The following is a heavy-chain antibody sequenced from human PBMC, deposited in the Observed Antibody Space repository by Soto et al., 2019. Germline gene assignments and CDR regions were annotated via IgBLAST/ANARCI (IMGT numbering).Heavy chain of an antibody. CDR1: GFTFSTYW. CDR2: IKQDGSEK. Sequence: EVQLVESGGGLVQPGGSLRLSCAASGFTFSTYWMSWVRQAPGKGLEWVASIKQDGSEKCYVDSVKGRFTISRDNAKNSLYLAMYSLRAEDTAVYYCARKLYYYDACPHGWFDPWGQGTLVTVS. J-gene: IGHJ5*02. V-gene: IGHV3-7*01. CDR3: ARKLYYYDACPHGWFDP. D-gene: IGHD3-22*01.